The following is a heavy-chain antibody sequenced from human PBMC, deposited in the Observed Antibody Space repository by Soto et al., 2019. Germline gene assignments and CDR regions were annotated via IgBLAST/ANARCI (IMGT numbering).Heavy chain of an antibody. CDR1: DGSISSNY. D-gene: IGHD3-3*02. CDR2: IYYSGST. Sequence: SETLSLTCTVSDGSISSNYWSWIRQPPGKGLEWIGYIYYSGSTNYNPSLKSRVTISVDTSKNQFSLKLSSVTAADTAVYYCARGGDLGIFLYFDYWGQGTLVTVSS. J-gene: IGHJ4*02. CDR3: ARGGDLGIFLYFDY. V-gene: IGHV4-59*01.